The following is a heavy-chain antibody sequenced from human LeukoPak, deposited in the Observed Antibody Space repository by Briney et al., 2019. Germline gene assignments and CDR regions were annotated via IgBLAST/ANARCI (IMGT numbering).Heavy chain of an antibody. J-gene: IGHJ4*02. CDR2: IYYSGST. CDR1: GGSISSSSYY. CDR3: ARGVKGLYYYDTIDY. V-gene: IGHV4-39*07. D-gene: IGHD3-22*01. Sequence: SETLSLTCTVSGGSISSSSYYWGWIRQPPGKGLEWIGSIYYSGSTYYNPSLKSRVTISVDTSKNQFSLKLSSVTAADTAVYYCARGVKGLYYYDTIDYWGQGTLVTVSS.